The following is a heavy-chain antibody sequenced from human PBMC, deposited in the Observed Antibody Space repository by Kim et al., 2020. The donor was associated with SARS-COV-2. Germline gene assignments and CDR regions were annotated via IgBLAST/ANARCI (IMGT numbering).Heavy chain of an antibody. V-gene: IGHV4-34*01. Sequence: SETLSLTCAVYGGSFSGYYWSWIRQPPGKGLEWIGEINHSGSTNYNPSLKSRVTISVDTTKNKFSLMLSYVTAADTAVYYCARGPLVVVAATHPPPVNYDDYCMELWGQGTTVTVSS. D-gene: IGHD2-15*01. CDR3: ARGPLVVVAATHPPPVNYDDYCMEL. CDR1: GGSFSGYY. CDR2: INHSGST. J-gene: IGHJ6*02.